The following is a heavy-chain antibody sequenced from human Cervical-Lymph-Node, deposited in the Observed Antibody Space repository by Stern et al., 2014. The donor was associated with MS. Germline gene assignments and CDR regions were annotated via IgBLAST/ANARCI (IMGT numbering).Heavy chain of an antibody. CDR2: ISYDGSNK. CDR3: AKDPIDP. V-gene: IGHV3-30*18. CDR1: GFTFSSYG. J-gene: IGHJ5*02. Sequence: VQLEESGGGVVQPGRSLRLSCAASGFTFSSYGMHWVRQAPGKGLEWVAVISYDGSNKYYADSVKGRFTISRDNSKNTLYLQMNSLRAEDTAVYYCAKDPIDPWGQGTLVTVSS.